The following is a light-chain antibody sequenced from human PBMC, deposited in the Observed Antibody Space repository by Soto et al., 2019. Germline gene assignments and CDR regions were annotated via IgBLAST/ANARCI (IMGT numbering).Light chain of an antibody. Sequence: QSVLTQPPSVSGAPGQRVTISCTGSSSNIGAGYDVHWYQQLPGTAPKLLIYSNNNLPSGVPDRFSGSKSDTSASLAITGLQAEDEADYYCQSYDNSLSGSMVFGGGTKLTVL. CDR3: QSYDNSLSGSMV. CDR2: SNN. CDR1: SSNIGAGYD. J-gene: IGLJ3*02. V-gene: IGLV1-40*01.